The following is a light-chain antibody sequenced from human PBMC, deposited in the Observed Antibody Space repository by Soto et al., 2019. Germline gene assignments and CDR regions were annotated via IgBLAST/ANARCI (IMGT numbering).Light chain of an antibody. Sequence: IVWTHAPASLSLDPCDGAALSVSASQSITNNFLAWYQHKPGQAPRLLIYGASTRASGIPDRFSGSGSGTDFTLAIDRLEPQDFALYFSHQHVGSMESFGQGTKVDIK. J-gene: IGKJ1*01. CDR1: QSITNNF. CDR2: GAS. CDR3: HQHVGSMES. V-gene: IGKV3-20*01.